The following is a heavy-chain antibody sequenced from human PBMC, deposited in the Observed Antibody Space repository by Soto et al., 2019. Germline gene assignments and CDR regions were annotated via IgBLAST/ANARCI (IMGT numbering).Heavy chain of an antibody. J-gene: IGHJ3*02. CDR1: GFTVSSNY. CDR3: ARAVFDTPYDALDI. CDR2: IYSGGST. Sequence: VQLVESGGGLVQPGGSQRLSCAASGFTVSSNYMSWVRQAPGKGLEWDSVIYSGGSTYYADSVKGRFTISRDNSKNTLYLQMNSLRAEDTAVYYCARAVFDTPYDALDIWGQGTMVTVSS. V-gene: IGHV3-66*01. D-gene: IGHD5-18*01.